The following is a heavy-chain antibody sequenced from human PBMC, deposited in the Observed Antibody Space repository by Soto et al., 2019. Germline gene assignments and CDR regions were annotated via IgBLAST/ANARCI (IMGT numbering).Heavy chain of an antibody. J-gene: IGHJ6*02. D-gene: IGHD6-19*01. V-gene: IGHV1-3*01. Sequence: ASVKVSCKASGYTFTSYAMHWVRQAPGQRLEWMGWINAGNGNTKYSQKFQGRVTVTRDTSASTAYMELSSLRSEDTAVYYCARDQRAVAGTPRYYYYGMDVWGQGTTVTVSS. CDR2: INAGNGNT. CDR1: GYTFTSYA. CDR3: ARDQRAVAGTPRYYYYGMDV.